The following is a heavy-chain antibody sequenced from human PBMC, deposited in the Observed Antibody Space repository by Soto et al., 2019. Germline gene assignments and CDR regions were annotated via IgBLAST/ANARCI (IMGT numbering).Heavy chain of an antibody. CDR1: GYTFTSYG. CDR2: ISAYNGNT. V-gene: IGHV1-18*01. CDR3: AREPYYYDSSGYYVLAQIDY. Sequence: QVQLLQSGAEVKKPGASVKVSCKASGYTFTSYGISWVRQAPGQGLEWMGWISAYNGNTNYAQKLQGRVTMTTDTPTSTAYMELRSLRSDDTAVYYCAREPYYYDSSGYYVLAQIDYWGQGTLVTVSS. D-gene: IGHD3-22*01. J-gene: IGHJ4*02.